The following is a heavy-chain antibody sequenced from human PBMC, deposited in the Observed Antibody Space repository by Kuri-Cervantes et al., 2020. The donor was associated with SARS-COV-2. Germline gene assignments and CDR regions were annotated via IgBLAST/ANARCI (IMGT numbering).Heavy chain of an antibody. D-gene: IGHD2-15*01. CDR3: AKTLPQPSAYFDY. J-gene: IGHJ4*02. CDR2: ISGSGGST. V-gene: IGHV3-23*01. Sequence: GESLKISCAASGFTFSGYAMSWVRQAPGKGLEWVSAISGSGGSTYYADSVKGRFTISRDNSKNTLYLQMNSLRAEDTAVYYCAKTLPQPSAYFDYWGQGTLVTVSS. CDR1: GFTFSGYA.